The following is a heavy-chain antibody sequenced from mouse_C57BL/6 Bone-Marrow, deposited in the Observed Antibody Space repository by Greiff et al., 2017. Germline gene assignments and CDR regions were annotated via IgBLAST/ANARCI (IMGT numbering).Heavy chain of an antibody. CDR3: ASPFTRAWFAY. V-gene: IGHV5-17*01. CDR2: ISSGSSTI. CDR1: GFTFSDYG. J-gene: IGHJ3*01. Sequence: EVQLVESGGGLVKPGGSLKLSCAASGFTFSDYGMHWVRQAPEKGLEWVAYISSGSSTIYYADTVKGRFTISRDNAKNTLFLQMTSLRSEDTAMYYCASPFTRAWFAYWGQGTLVTVSA. D-gene: IGHD2-12*01.